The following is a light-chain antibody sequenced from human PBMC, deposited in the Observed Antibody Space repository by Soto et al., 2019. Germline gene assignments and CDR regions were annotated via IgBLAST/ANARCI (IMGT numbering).Light chain of an antibody. V-gene: IGLV4-69*01. CDR3: QTWGSGIRVV. J-gene: IGLJ2*01. Sequence: QSVLTQSPSASASLGASVKLTCTLSSGHSSYAIAWHQQQPEKGPRYLMKLNSDGSHRKGDGIPDRFSGSSSGAERYLTISRRQSEDEADYYWQTWGSGIRVVFGGGTQLTVL. CDR1: SGHSSYA. CDR2: LNSDGSH.